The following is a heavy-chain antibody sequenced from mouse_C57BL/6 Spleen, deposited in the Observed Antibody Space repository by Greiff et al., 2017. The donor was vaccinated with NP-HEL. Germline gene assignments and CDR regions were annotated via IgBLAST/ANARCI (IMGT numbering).Heavy chain of an antibody. Sequence: VQLKESGPGLVKPSQSLSLTCSVTGYSITSGYYWNWIRQFPGNKLEWMGYISYDGSNNYNPSLKNRISITRDTSKNQFFLKLNSVTTEDTATYYCAATKRGYFDVWGTGTTVTVSS. CDR2: ISYDGSN. J-gene: IGHJ1*03. CDR1: GYSITSGYY. CDR3: AATKRGYFDV. V-gene: IGHV3-6*01.